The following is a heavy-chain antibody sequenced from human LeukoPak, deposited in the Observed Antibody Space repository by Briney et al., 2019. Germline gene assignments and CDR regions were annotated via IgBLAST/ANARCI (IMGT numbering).Heavy chain of an antibody. Sequence: ASVTVSCKVSGYTLTELSMHWVRQAPGKGLEGMGGFDPEDGETIYAQKLQGRVTMTEDTSTDTAYMELSSLRTADTAVYYCATECSYYDFWSGHDAFDIWGQGTMVTVSS. CDR1: GYTLTELS. V-gene: IGHV1-24*01. D-gene: IGHD3-3*01. J-gene: IGHJ3*02. CDR3: ATECSYYDFWSGHDAFDI. CDR2: FDPEDGET.